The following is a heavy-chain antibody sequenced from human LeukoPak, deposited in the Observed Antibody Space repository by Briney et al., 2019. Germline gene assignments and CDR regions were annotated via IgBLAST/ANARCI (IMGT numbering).Heavy chain of an antibody. CDR1: GDTFTGYY. V-gene: IGHV1-2*02. CDR3: ARDGVEMATTGLYYYYYYMDV. J-gene: IGHJ6*03. Sequence: GASVKVSCKASGDTFTGYYMHWVRQAPGQGLEWMGWINPNSGGTNYAQKFQGRVTMTRETSISTAYMELSRLRSDDTAVYYCARDGVEMATTGLYYYYYYMDVWGKGTTVTVSS. CDR2: INPNSGGT. D-gene: IGHD5-24*01.